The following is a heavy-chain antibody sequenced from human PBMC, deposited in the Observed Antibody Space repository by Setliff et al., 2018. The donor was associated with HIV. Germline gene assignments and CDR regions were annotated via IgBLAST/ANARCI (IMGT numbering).Heavy chain of an antibody. CDR1: GFTFDDYD. V-gene: IGHV3-20*04. CDR2: INWNGGST. J-gene: IGHJ6*04. CDR3: ARVMVRGVEYYVDV. Sequence: LRLSCAASGFTFDDYDMSWVRQGQGKGLEWVSGINWNGGSTDYADSVKGRFIISRDNAKNSLYLQMNSLRGEDTALYYCARVMVRGVEYYVDVWGKGTTVTVSS. D-gene: IGHD3-10*01.